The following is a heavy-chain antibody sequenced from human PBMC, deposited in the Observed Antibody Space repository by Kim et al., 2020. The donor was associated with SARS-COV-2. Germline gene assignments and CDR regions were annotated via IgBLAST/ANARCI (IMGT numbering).Heavy chain of an antibody. CDR1: GYTFTSYG. V-gene: IGHV1-18*01. CDR2: ISAYNGNT. CDR3: ARSYYGSGKVSSRGFDY. D-gene: IGHD3-10*01. J-gene: IGHJ4*02. Sequence: ASVKVSCKASGYTFTSYGISWVRQAPGQGLEWMGWISAYNGNTNYAQKLQGRVTMTTDTSTSTAYMELRSLRSDDTAVYYCARSYYGSGKVSSRGFDYWGQGTLVTVSS.